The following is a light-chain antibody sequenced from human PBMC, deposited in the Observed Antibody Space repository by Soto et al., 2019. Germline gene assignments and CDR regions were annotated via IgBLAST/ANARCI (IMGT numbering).Light chain of an antibody. CDR3: QHRSNGLALT. CDR2: DTS. Sequence: EIVLTQSPGTLSLSPGERATLSCRASQSVSSFLAWYQQKPGQAPRLLISDTSNRATGIPARFSGSGSGTDFTLTISSLEPEDFAVYDCQHRSNGLALTFGGGTKVEIK. CDR1: QSVSSF. J-gene: IGKJ4*01. V-gene: IGKV3-11*01.